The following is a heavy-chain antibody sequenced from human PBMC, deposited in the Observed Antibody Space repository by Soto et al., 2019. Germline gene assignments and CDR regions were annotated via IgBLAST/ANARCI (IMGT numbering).Heavy chain of an antibody. CDR2: IIPILGIA. V-gene: IGHV1-69*02. Sequence: QVQLMQSGAEVKKPGSSVKVSCKASGGTFSSYPISWVRQAPGQGLEWMGRIIPILGIANYAQKFQGRVTITADKSTSTAYMELSSLRSEDTAVYYCARSVAARTGTDYWGQGTLVTVSS. CDR3: ARSVAARTGTDY. CDR1: GGTFSSYP. D-gene: IGHD6-19*01. J-gene: IGHJ4*02.